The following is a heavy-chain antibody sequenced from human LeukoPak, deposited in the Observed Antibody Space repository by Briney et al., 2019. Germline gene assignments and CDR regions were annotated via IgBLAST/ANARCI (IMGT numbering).Heavy chain of an antibody. Sequence: PSETLSLTCTVSGGSISSYYWSWIRQPAGEGLEGIGRIYTSGSTNYNPSLKSRVTMSVDTSKNQFSLKLSSVTAADTAVYYCARDQGYCSGGSCRNWFDPWGQGTLVTVSS. CDR1: GGSISSYY. V-gene: IGHV4-4*07. CDR3: ARDQGYCSGGSCRNWFDP. D-gene: IGHD2-15*01. J-gene: IGHJ5*02. CDR2: IYTSGST.